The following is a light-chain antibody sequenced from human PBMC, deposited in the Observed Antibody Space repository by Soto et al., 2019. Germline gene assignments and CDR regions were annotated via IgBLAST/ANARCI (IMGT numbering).Light chain of an antibody. CDR3: QQYNSYPWT. V-gene: IGKV1-5*01. CDR1: QTISSL. CDR2: SAX. Sequence: IQMTESPSSLSASVGDRVTITCRASQTISSLLACXXXXXXXAXXXXMXSAXXLLXEVPSRFSGSGSGTEFTLTISSLQPDDFSTYYCQQYNSYPWTFGQGNKVDIK. J-gene: IGKJ1*01.